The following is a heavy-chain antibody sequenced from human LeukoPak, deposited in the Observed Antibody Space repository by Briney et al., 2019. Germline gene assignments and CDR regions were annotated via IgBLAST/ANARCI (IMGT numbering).Heavy chain of an antibody. D-gene: IGHD2-21*02. V-gene: IGHV4-39*07. J-gene: IGHJ4*02. Sequence: SETLSLTCTVSGGSISSSSYYWGWIRRPPGKGLEWIGSIYYSGSTYYNPSLKSRVTISVDTSKNQFSLKLSSVTAADTAVYYCARVPRAYCGGDCPQYYFDYWGQGTLVTVSS. CDR3: ARVPRAYCGGDCPQYYFDY. CDR2: IYYSGST. CDR1: GGSISSSSYY.